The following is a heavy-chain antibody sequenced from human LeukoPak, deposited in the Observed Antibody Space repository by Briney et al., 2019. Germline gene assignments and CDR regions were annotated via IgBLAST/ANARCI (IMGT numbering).Heavy chain of an antibody. CDR3: AREDYYGSGSYYFDY. CDR1: GYTFTDYY. Sequence: GASVKVSCKASGYTFTDYYMHWVRQAPGQGLEWMGWINPNSGGTNYAQSFQGRVTMTRDTSISTAYMELSRLRSDDTAVYYCAREDYYGSGSYYFDYWGQGTLVTVSS. V-gene: IGHV1-2*02. J-gene: IGHJ4*02. CDR2: INPNSGGT. D-gene: IGHD3-10*01.